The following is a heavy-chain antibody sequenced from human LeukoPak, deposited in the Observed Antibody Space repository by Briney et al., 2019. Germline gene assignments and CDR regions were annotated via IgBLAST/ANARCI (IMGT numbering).Heavy chain of an antibody. CDR1: GGSISSTTCS. CDR2: ISYTGST. D-gene: IGHD3/OR15-3a*01. V-gene: IGHV4-39*01. J-gene: IGHJ4*02. Sequence: SETLPLTCTVSGGSISSTTCSWGWIRQPPGKGLEWIGSISYTGSTYYNPSLKSRVTISVDTSKNQLSLKLSSVTAADTAVYYCARHKDYYFDYWGQGTLVTVSS. CDR3: ARHKDYYFDY.